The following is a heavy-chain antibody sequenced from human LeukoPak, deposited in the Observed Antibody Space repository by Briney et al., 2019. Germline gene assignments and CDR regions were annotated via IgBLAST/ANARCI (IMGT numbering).Heavy chain of an antibody. V-gene: IGHV3-30-3*01. Sequence: GGSLRLSCAASGFTFSSYAMHWVRQAPGKGLEWVAVISYDGSNKYYADSVKGRFTISRDNSKNTLYLQMNSLRAEDTAVYYCARDLVPNIAAAGVPYYYYGMDVWGQGTTVTVSS. CDR2: ISYDGSNK. D-gene: IGHD6-13*01. CDR1: GFTFSSYA. J-gene: IGHJ6*02. CDR3: ARDLVPNIAAAGVPYYYYGMDV.